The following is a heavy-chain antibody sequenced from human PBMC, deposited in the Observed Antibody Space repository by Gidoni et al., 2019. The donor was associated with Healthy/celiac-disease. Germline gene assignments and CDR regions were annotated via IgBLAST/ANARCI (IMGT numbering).Heavy chain of an antibody. Sequence: VQLVESGGGVVQPGRSLRLSCAASGFTLSSYGMHWVRQAPGKGLEWVAVIWYDGSNKYYADSVKGRFTISRDNSKNTLYLQMNSLRAEDTAVYYCARTELVLGGYFDYWGQGTLVTVSS. CDR1: GFTLSSYG. V-gene: IGHV3-33*01. J-gene: IGHJ4*02. D-gene: IGHD6-13*01. CDR3: ARTELVLGGYFDY. CDR2: IWYDGSNK.